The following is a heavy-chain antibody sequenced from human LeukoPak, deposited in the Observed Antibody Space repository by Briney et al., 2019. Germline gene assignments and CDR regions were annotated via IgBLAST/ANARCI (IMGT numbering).Heavy chain of an antibody. D-gene: IGHD3-10*01. CDR1: GFTFSNYA. V-gene: IGHV3-23*01. Sequence: GGSLRLSCAASGFTFSNYAMTWVRQAPGKGLEWVSAISGSGGGTYYADSVKRRFTISRDNSKNTLYLQMNSLRAEDTAVYYCAMRGAEDFDYWGQGTLVTVSS. CDR2: ISGSGGGT. CDR3: AMRGAEDFDY. J-gene: IGHJ4*02.